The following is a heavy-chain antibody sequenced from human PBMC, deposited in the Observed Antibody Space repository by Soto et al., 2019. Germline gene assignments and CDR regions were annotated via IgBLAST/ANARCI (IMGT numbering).Heavy chain of an antibody. CDR1: GFTFMPFG. CDR3: AVLRHSNWPGIAMEA. J-gene: IGHJ6*02. D-gene: IGHD6-13*01. CDR2: ISHDGTKK. Sequence: QVHLVESGGGGVRPGKSLTLSCTGSGFTFMPFGMHLVRQAPGMGLEWVALISHDGTKKYSSDSVKGRFPVSRDNSNNTLYLQMNSLRIEDSALYYCAVLRHSNWPGIAMEAWGQGTTVTVSS. V-gene: IGHV3-30-3*01.